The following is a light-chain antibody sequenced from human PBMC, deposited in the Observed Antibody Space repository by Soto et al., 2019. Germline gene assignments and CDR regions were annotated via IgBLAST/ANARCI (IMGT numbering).Light chain of an antibody. CDR2: EVS. CDR1: SSDVGTYNY. CDR3: TSYTRDTALV. Sequence: QSVQTQDACVSGTTRQSITISCTGTSSDVGTYNYVSWYQHHPGKAPKLIIYEVSNRPSGVSNRFSGSKSGSTASLTISGLQAEDEADYHCTSYTRDTALVFGTGTKVTV. J-gene: IGLJ1*01. V-gene: IGLV2-14*01.